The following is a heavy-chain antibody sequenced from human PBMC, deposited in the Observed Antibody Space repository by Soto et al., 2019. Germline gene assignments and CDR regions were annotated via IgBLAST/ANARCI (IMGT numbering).Heavy chain of an antibody. CDR3: ARRWLLLNDAFDI. Sequence: GGSLRLSCAASGFTVSSNYMSWVRQAPGKGLEWVSVIYSGGSTYYADSVKGRFTISRDNSKNTLYLQMNSLRAEDTAVYYCARRWLLLNDAFDIWGQGTMVTVSS. CDR2: IYSGGST. J-gene: IGHJ3*02. D-gene: IGHD3-22*01. CDR1: GFTVSSNY. V-gene: IGHV3-53*01.